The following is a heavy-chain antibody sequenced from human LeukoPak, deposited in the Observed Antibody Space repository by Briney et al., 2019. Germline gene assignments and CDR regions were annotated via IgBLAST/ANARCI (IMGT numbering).Heavy chain of an antibody. CDR3: AKEEYP. J-gene: IGHJ5*02. Sequence: GGSLRLSCAASGFTFSSYAMTWIRQAPGKGLEWVSAIGDGGGSTYYADSVKGRFTISRDNSKNTVYLQMNSLRVEDTAVYYCAKEEYPWGQGTLVTVSS. CDR2: IGDGGGST. V-gene: IGHV3-23*01. CDR1: GFTFSSYA.